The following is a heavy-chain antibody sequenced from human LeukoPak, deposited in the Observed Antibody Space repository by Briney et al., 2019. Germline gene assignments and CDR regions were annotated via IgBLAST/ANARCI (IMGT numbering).Heavy chain of an antibody. D-gene: IGHD2-2*01. Sequence: ASVKLSCKASGYTFTSYGISWVRQAPGQGLEWMGWISAYNGNTNYAQKPQGRVTNTTDTSASTAYMEPRSLSSDDTAVEYCARDPGPYCSSASCGGGWFDPWGQGTLVTVSS. V-gene: IGHV1-18*01. J-gene: IGHJ5*02. CDR2: ISAYNGNT. CDR3: ARDPGPYCSSASCGGGWFDP. CDR1: GYTFTSYG.